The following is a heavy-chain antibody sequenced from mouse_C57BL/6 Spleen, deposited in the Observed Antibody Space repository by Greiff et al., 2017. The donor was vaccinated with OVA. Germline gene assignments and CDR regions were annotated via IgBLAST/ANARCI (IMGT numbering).Heavy chain of an antibody. Sequence: EVQLQQSGPELVKPGASVKISCKASGYTFTDYYMNWVKQSHGKSLEWIGDINPNNGGTSYNQKFKGKATLTVDKSSSTAYMELRSLTSEDSAVYDCARKGHYYGSSSFGYWGQGTTLTVSS. CDR3: ARKGHYYGSSSFGY. V-gene: IGHV1-26*01. CDR1: GYTFTDYY. J-gene: IGHJ2*01. CDR2: INPNNGGT. D-gene: IGHD1-1*01.